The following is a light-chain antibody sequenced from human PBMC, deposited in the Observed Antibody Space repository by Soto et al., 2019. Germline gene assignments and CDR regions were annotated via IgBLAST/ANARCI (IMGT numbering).Light chain of an antibody. V-gene: IGKV1-33*01. CDR3: QQYDNLSMYT. CDR1: QDISNY. CDR2: DAS. Sequence: DIQMTQSPSSLSASVGDRVTITCQASQDISNYLNWYQQKPGKAPKLLIYDASNLETGVPSRFIGSGSGTDFTFTISSLQPEDIATYYCQQYDNLSMYTFGQGTKLEIK. J-gene: IGKJ2*01.